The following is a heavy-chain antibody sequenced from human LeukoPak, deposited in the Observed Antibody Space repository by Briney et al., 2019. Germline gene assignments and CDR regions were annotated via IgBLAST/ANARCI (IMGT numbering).Heavy chain of an antibody. CDR3: ARSHWNNRERYFDY. J-gene: IGHJ4*02. D-gene: IGHD1/OR15-1a*01. CDR1: GFTFDDYG. V-gene: IGHV3-20*04. CDR2: INWNGGST. Sequence: GGSLRLSCAASGFTFDDYGMSWVRQVPGKGLEWVSVINWNGGSTGYADSVKGRFTISRDNAKNSLYLQMNSLRAEDTAVYYCARSHWNNRERYFDYWGQGTLVTVSS.